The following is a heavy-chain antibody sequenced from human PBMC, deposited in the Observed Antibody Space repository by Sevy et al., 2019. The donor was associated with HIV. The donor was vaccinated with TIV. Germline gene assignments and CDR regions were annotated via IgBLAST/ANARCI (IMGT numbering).Heavy chain of an antibody. CDR1: GFTFRSYW. CDR2: IDQDGSSE. Sequence: GGSLRLSCAASGFTFRSYWMTWVRQAPGKGLEWVANIDQDGSSEAYVDSVKGRFTISRDNVENSLFLQMNSLRVEDTAVYFCATDLYSYGTYWGQGILVTVSS. V-gene: IGHV3-7*01. D-gene: IGHD5-18*01. CDR3: ATDLYSYGTY. J-gene: IGHJ4*02.